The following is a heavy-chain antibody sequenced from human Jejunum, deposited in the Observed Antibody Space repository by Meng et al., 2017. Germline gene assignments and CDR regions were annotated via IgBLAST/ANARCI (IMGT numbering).Heavy chain of an antibody. D-gene: IGHD5-18*01. J-gene: IGHJ4*02. CDR3: AKDRESWLNDNLYGKYFDY. CDR2: ISGSGGST. CDR1: GFTFSNYA. Sequence: GESLKISCAASGFTFSNYAMNWVRQAPGKGLEWVSAISGSGGSTYFADSVKGRFTISRDNSKNTLYLQMNSLRAEDTAVYYCAKDRESWLNDNLYGKYFDYWGQGTLVTVSS. V-gene: IGHV3-23*01.